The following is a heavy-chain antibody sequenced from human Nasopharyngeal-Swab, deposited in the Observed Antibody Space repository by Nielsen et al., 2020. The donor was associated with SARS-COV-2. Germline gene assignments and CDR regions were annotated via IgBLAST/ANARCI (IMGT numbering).Heavy chain of an antibody. D-gene: IGHD2-15*01. CDR3: ARDRGYCSGGSCYLDDS. CDR1: GFTFSSYE. J-gene: IGHJ4*02. V-gene: IGHV3-48*03. Sequence: GGSLRLSCAASGFTFSSYEMNWVRQAPGKGLEWLSYISSSGTTIYYADSVKGRFTISRDNSKNTLYLQMNSLRAEDTAVYYCARDRGYCSGGSCYLDDSWGQGTLVTVSS. CDR2: ISSSGTTI.